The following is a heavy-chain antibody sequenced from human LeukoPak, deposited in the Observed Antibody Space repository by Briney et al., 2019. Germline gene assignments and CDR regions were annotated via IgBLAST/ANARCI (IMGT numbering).Heavy chain of an antibody. CDR1: GYTFIDYY. CDR3: ARIPLTIFGVVIMYLDY. Sequence: ASVKVSCKASGYTFIDYYMHWVRQAPGQGLEWMGIINPSGGSTSNAQKFQGRVTMTRDTSTSTVYMELSSLRSEDTAVYYCARIPLTIFGVVIMYLDYWGQGTLVTVSS. D-gene: IGHD3-3*01. J-gene: IGHJ4*02. V-gene: IGHV1-46*01. CDR2: INPSGGST.